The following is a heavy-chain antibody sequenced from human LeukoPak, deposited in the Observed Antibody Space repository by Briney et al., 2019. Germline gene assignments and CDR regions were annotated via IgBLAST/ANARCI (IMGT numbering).Heavy chain of an antibody. J-gene: IGHJ2*01. CDR1: GASISSGDYY. D-gene: IGHD3-10*01. CDR3: ARPSYYDWYFDL. V-gene: IGHV4-31*03. CDR2: IHFSGST. Sequence: SETLSLTCTVSGASISSGDYYWCWIRQHPGKGLEWIGYIHFSGSTYYNPSLKSRVTISVDTSKNHFSLRLNSVTAADTAVYYCARPSYYDWYFDLWGRGTLVTVSS.